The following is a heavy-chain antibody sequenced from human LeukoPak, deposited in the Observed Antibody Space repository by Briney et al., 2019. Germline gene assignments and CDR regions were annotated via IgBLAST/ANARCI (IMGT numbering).Heavy chain of an antibody. V-gene: IGHV3-21*06. CDR1: GFTFKNYG. CDR2: ISSGATYI. CDR3: ARSKGGAQREYGMDV. D-gene: IGHD1-1*01. J-gene: IGHJ6*02. Sequence: GGSLRLSCAASGFTFKNYGKNWVRQAPGKGLEWVSSISSGATYIDNADSVKGRFTISRDNAKNSLYLEMNSLRAEDTAVYYCARSKGGAQREYGMDVWGQGTTVTVSS.